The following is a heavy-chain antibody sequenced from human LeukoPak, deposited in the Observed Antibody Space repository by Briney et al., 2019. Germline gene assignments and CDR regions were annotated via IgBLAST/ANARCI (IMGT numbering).Heavy chain of an antibody. CDR3: AKTTYSGYDSRSLDY. Sequence: GGSLRLSCAASGFTFSSYAMSWVRQAPGKGLEWVSAISGSGGSTYYVDSVKGRFTISRDNSKNTLYLQMNSLRAEDTAVYYCAKTTYSGYDSRSLDYWGQGTLVTVSS. V-gene: IGHV3-23*01. CDR1: GFTFSSYA. CDR2: ISGSGGST. J-gene: IGHJ4*02. D-gene: IGHD5-12*01.